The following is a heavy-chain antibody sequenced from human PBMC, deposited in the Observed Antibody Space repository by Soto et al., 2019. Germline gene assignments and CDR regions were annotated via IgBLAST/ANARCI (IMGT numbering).Heavy chain of an antibody. D-gene: IGHD2-2*01. J-gene: IGHJ4*02. Sequence: QVQLQQWGAGLLKPSETLSLTCAVYGGSFSAYYWSWIRQPPGKGLEWIGEINHSGSTNYNPSLKSRVTLSVDTSKNQFSLKLSSVTAADTAVYYCARGVVPAAPSHFDYWGQGTLVTVSS. V-gene: IGHV4-34*01. CDR3: ARGVVPAAPSHFDY. CDR1: GGSFSAYY. CDR2: INHSGST.